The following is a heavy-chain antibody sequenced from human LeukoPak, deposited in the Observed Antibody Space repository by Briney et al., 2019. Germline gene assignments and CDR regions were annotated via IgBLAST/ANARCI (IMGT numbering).Heavy chain of an antibody. CDR2: ISSSSSTI. V-gene: IGHV3-48*01. CDR3: VNSGRDRYSGSYRANYYYYMDV. CDR1: GFTFINYR. J-gene: IGHJ6*03. Sequence: PGGSLRLSCAASGFTFINYRMNWVRQAPGKGLEWVSYISSSSSTIYYANSVKGRFTISRDNAKNSLYLQMDSLRAEDTAVYYCVNSGRDRYSGSYRANYYYYMDVWGKGTTVTVSS. D-gene: IGHD1-26*01.